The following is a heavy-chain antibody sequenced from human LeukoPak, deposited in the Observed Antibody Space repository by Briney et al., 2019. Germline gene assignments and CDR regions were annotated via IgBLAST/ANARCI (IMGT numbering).Heavy chain of an antibody. CDR1: GGSISSYY. D-gene: IGHD3-10*01. CDR2: ISYSGST. V-gene: IGHV4-59*01. J-gene: IGHJ5*02. Sequence: SETLSLTCTVSGGSISSYYWSWIRHPPGKGLEWIGHISYSGSTNYNPSLKSRVTISVDTSKNQFSLKLSSVTAADTAVYYCARVRGYGSGSYRWFDPWGQGTLVTVSS. CDR3: ARVRGYGSGSYRWFDP.